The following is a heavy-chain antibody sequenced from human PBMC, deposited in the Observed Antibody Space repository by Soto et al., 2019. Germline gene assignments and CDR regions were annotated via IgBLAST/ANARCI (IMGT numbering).Heavy chain of an antibody. CDR1: GGSFSDYI. CDR3: ARGLISGSHYSGGWYYFDS. V-gene: IGHV4-34*01. D-gene: IGHD1-26*01. CDR2: INHSGSA. Sequence: QVQLQQSGAGLLKPSETLSLTCDVYGGSFSDYIWTWIRQTPGKGLQWIGQINHSGSANYNPSLKSRVTISVHTSSSQFSLELSSVTAADTAVYYCARGLISGSHYSGGWYYFDSWGQGPQVTVSS. J-gene: IGHJ4*02.